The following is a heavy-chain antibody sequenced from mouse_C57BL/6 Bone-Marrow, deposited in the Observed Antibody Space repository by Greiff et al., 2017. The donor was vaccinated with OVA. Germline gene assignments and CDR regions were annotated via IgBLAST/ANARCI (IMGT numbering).Heavy chain of an antibody. CDR2: IDPENGDT. Sequence: EVKLMESGAELVRPGASVKLSCTASGFNIKDDYMHWVKQRPEQGLEWIGWIDPENGDTEYASKFQGKATITADTSSNTAYLQLSSLTSEDTAVYYCARDGYYVDYWGQGTTLTVSS. CDR1: GFNIKDDY. V-gene: IGHV14-4*01. J-gene: IGHJ2*01. D-gene: IGHD2-3*01. CDR3: ARDGYYVDY.